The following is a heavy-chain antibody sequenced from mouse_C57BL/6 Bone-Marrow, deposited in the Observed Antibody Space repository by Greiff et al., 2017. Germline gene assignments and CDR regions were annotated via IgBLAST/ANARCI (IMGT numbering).Heavy chain of an antibody. CDR1: GFNIKDDY. CDR3: TVVTTVVEGAWSAY. Sequence: EVKLMESGAELVRPGASVKLSCTASGFNIKDDYMHWVKQRPEQSLEWIGWIDPENGDTEYASKFQGKATITADTSSNTAYLQLSSLTSEDTAVYYCTVVTTVVEGAWSAYWGQGTLVTVSA. J-gene: IGHJ3*01. D-gene: IGHD1-1*01. CDR2: IDPENGDT. V-gene: IGHV14-4*01.